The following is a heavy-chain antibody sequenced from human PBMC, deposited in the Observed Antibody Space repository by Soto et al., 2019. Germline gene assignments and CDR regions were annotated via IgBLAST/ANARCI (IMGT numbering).Heavy chain of an antibody. Sequence: SETLSLTCTVSGGAVSSGTYYWSWIRQPPGKGLEWIGHIYFTGSTNYNPSLKSRVTMSLDTSRNQFSLKLSSVTAADTAVYYCTRGPPRVQWLDPCGLGTLVTVYS. CDR2: IYFTGST. CDR1: GGAVSSGTYY. J-gene: IGHJ5*02. CDR3: TRGPPRVQWLDP. V-gene: IGHV4-61*01.